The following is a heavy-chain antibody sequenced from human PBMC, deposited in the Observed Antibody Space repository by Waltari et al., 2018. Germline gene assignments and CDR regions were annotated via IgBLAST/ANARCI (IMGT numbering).Heavy chain of an antibody. CDR3: AKIGRDYGDADLDY. V-gene: IGHV3-30*02. CDR1: GFTFSSYG. J-gene: IGHJ4*02. Sequence: QVQLVESGGGVVQPGGSLRLSCAASGFTFSSYGMHWVRQAPGKGLEWVAFIRYDGSNKDYADSVKGRFTISRDNSKNTLYLQMNSLRAEDTAVYYCAKIGRDYGDADLDYWGQGTLVTVSS. CDR2: IRYDGSNK. D-gene: IGHD4-17*01.